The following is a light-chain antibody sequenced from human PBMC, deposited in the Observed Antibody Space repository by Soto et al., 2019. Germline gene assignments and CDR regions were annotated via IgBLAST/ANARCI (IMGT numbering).Light chain of an antibody. V-gene: IGLV4-69*01. CDR1: SGHSSYA. Sequence: QCVLTQSPSASASLGASVKLTCTLSSGHSSYAIAWHQQQPEKGPRYLMKLNSDGSHSKGDGIPDRFSGSSSGAERYLTISSLQSEDEADYYCQTWGTGIYVVFGGGTQLTVL. J-gene: IGLJ2*01. CDR2: LNSDGSH. CDR3: QTWGTGIYVV.